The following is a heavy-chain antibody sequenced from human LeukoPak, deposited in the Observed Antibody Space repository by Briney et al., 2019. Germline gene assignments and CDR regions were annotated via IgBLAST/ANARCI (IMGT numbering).Heavy chain of an antibody. J-gene: IGHJ4*02. V-gene: IGHV1-69*01. CDR2: IIPIFVTA. Sequence: SVKVSCKASGGTFSSYAISWVRQAPGQGLEWMGGIIPIFVTANYAQKFQGRVTITADESTSTAYMELSSLRSEDTAVYYCARSRGDGYKLDYWGQGTLVTVSS. CDR1: GGTFSSYA. CDR3: ARSRGDGYKLDY. D-gene: IGHD5-24*01.